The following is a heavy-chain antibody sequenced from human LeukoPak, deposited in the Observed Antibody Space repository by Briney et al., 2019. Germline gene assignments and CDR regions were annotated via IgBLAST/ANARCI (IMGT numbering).Heavy chain of an antibody. CDR2: IYYSGST. J-gene: IGHJ4*02. V-gene: IGHV4-59*08. CDR3: ARVPHSVTLGAIFLHYFDY. D-gene: IGHD3-3*02. Sequence: SETLSLTCTVSGGSISSYYWSWIRQPPGKGLEWIGYIYYSGSTNYKPSVKSRVTISVDTSKNQFSLKLTSVTAANTALYYCARVPHSVTLGAIFLHYFDYWGLGTLVTVSS. CDR1: GGSISSYY.